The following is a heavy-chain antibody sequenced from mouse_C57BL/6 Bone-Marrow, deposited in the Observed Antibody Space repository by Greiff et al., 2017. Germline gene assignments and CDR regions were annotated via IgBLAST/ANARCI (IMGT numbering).Heavy chain of an antibody. V-gene: IGHV14-4*01. CDR1: GFNFKDDY. CDR3: TTHYGSSYYFDY. Sequence: VQLQQSGAELVRPGASVKLSCTASGFNFKDDYMHWVKQRPEQGLEWIGWIDPENGDTESASKFQGKATITADTSSNTAYLQLSSLTSEDTAVYYCTTHYGSSYYFDYWGQGTTLTVSS. CDR2: IDPENGDT. D-gene: IGHD1-1*01. J-gene: IGHJ2*01.